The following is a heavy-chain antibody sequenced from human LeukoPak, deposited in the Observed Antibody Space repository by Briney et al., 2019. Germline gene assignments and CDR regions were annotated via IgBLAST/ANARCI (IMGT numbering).Heavy chain of an antibody. Sequence: QAGGSLRLSCAASGFTFSSYGMHWVRQAPGKGLEWVAVIWYDGSNKYYADSVKGRFTISRDNSKNTLYLQMNSLRAEDTAVYYCARDLSIAADYGMDVWGQGTMVTVSS. J-gene: IGHJ6*02. CDR3: ARDLSIAADYGMDV. V-gene: IGHV3-33*01. CDR2: IWYDGSNK. CDR1: GFTFSSYG. D-gene: IGHD6-13*01.